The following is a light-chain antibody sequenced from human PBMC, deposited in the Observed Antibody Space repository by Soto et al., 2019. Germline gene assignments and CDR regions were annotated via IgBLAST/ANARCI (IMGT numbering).Light chain of an antibody. Sequence: QSALTQPASVSGSPGQSITISCTGTSSDVGGYNYVSWYQQHPGKAPKLMIYDVSNRPSGVSNRFSGSKSGNTASLTISGLQAEDVADYYCSSYTSSSTLGVVFGGGTQLTFL. CDR2: DVS. J-gene: IGLJ2*01. V-gene: IGLV2-14*01. CDR1: SSDVGGYNY. CDR3: SSYTSSSTLGVV.